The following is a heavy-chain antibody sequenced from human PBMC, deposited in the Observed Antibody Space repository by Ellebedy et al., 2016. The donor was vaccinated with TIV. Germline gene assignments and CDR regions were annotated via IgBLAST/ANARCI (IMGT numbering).Heavy chain of an antibody. D-gene: IGHD3-22*01. CDR2: IYYSGST. Sequence: SETLSLTCTVSGGSISSSSYYWGWIRQPPGKGLEWIGSIYYSGSTYYNPSLKSRVTISVDTSKNQFSLKLSSVTAADTAVYYCARRSYYDSSGYPNPVGAFDIWGQGTMVTVSS. CDR1: GGSISSSSYY. J-gene: IGHJ3*02. CDR3: ARRSYYDSSGYPNPVGAFDI. V-gene: IGHV4-39*01.